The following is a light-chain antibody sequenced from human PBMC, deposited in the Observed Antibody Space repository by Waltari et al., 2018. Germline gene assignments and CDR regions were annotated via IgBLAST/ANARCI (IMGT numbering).Light chain of an antibody. V-gene: IGLV2-14*03. CDR2: DVT. Sequence: QSALTQPASVSGSPGQSITISCTGTSSDIGGYNYVSWYQQPPGKAPKLMIYDVTTWPSGVSNRFSGSKSGITASLTISGLQAEDEADYYCTSYTSTNTVIVGGGTKVTVL. CDR3: TSYTSTNTVI. J-gene: IGLJ2*01. CDR1: SSDIGGYNY.